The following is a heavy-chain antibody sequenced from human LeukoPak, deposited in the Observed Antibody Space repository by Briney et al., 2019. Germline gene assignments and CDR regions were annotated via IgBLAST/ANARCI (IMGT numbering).Heavy chain of an antibody. J-gene: IGHJ4*02. CDR3: AREWKWQQLVPGY. CDR1: GYTFTSYA. V-gene: IGHV1-3*01. D-gene: IGHD6-13*01. Sequence: ASVKVSCKASGYTFTSYAMRWVRQAPGQRLEWMGWINAGNGNTKYSQKFQGRVTITRDTSASTAYMELSSLRSEDTAVYYCAREWKWQQLVPGYWGQGTLVTVSS. CDR2: INAGNGNT.